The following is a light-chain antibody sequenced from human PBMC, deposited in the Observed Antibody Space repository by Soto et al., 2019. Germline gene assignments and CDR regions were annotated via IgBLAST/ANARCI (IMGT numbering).Light chain of an antibody. V-gene: IGLV3-21*02. Sequence: SYELTQPPSVSVAPGQTAMITCGGNNIGSKSVHWYQHKPGQAPVLVVYDASDRPSGIPERFSGFNSGNTASLTISGLQAEDEADYYCSSYTSSSVVFGGGTKLTVL. CDR3: SSYTSSSVV. J-gene: IGLJ2*01. CDR2: DAS. CDR1: NIGSKS.